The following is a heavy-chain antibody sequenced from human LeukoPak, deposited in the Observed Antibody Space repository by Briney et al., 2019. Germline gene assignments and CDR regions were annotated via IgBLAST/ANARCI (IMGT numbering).Heavy chain of an antibody. V-gene: IGHV4-39*01. J-gene: IGHJ4*02. D-gene: IGHD3-9*01. CDR2: IYYSGST. CDR3: ARQYYDILTGYPYYFDY. CDR1: GGSISNSSYY. Sequence: SETLSLTCTVSGGSISNSSYYWGWIRQPPGKGLEWIGAIYYSGSTYFDPSLKSRVTMSVDTSKNQFSRKLSSVTATDTAVYFCARQYYDILTGYPYYFDYWGQGTLVTVSS.